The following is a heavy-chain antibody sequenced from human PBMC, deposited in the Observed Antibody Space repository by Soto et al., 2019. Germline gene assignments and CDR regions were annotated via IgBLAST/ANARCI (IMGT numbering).Heavy chain of an antibody. D-gene: IGHD2-21*01. V-gene: IGHV3-9*01. J-gene: IGHJ4*02. Sequence: QLVESGGGLVRPGRSLRLSCVASGFRFDEYAIHWVRQAPGKGLEWVSGISWDSGSINYAGSVRGRFTVSRDNAKNSLYLHMTSLRSEDTAFYYCAKIVTRHSLVPVFDQWGQGALVSVSS. CDR3: AKIVTRHSLVPVFDQ. CDR1: GFRFDEYA. CDR2: ISWDSGSI.